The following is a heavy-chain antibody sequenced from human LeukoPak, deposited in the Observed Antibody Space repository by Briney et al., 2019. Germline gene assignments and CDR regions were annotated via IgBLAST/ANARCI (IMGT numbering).Heavy chain of an antibody. CDR2: IYSGGST. CDR3: ARDIYYYASGGLPY. D-gene: IGHD3-10*01. CDR1: GFTFSSYG. V-gene: IGHV3-53*01. Sequence: GGSLRLSCAASGFTFSSYGTSWVRQAPGKGLEWVSVIYSGGSTYYADSVKGRFTISRDNSKNTLYLQMNSLRAEDTAVYYCARDIYYYASGGLPYWGQGTLVTVSS. J-gene: IGHJ4*02.